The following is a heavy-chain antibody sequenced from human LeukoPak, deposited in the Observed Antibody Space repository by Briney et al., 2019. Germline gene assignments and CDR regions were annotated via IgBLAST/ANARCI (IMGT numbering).Heavy chain of an antibody. CDR3: ALTRPYGDYCDY. J-gene: IGHJ4*02. D-gene: IGHD4-17*01. CDR1: GFTFSSYA. V-gene: IGHV3-30*14. Sequence: PGGSLRLSCAASGFTFSSYAMHWVRQAPGKGLEWVAVISYDGSNKYYADSVKGRFTISRDNSKNTLYLQMNSLRAEDTAVYYCALTRPYGDYCDYWGQGTLVTVSS. CDR2: ISYDGSNK.